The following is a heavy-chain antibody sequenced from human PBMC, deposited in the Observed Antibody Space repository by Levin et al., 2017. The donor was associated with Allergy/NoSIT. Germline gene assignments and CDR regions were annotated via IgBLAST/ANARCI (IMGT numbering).Heavy chain of an antibody. Sequence: GESLKISCAASGFTFSSYWMHWVRQAPGKGLVWVSRINSDGSSTSYADSVKGRFTISRDNAKNTLYLQMNSLRAEDTAVYYCANSQYQLGYFDYWGQGTLVTVSS. CDR1: GFTFSSYW. CDR2: INSDGSST. CDR3: ANSQYQLGYFDY. V-gene: IGHV3-74*01. J-gene: IGHJ4*02. D-gene: IGHD2-2*01.